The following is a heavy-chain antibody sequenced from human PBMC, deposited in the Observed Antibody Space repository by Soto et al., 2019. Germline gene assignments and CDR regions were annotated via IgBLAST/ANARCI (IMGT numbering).Heavy chain of an antibody. Sequence: SETLSLTCTVSGGSISSGDYYWSWIRQPPGKGLEWIGYIYYSGSTYYNPSLKSRVTISVDTSKNQFSLKLSSVTAANTAVYYCARFYLYGPLDYWGQGTLVTVSS. D-gene: IGHD3-10*01. J-gene: IGHJ4*02. CDR1: GGSISSGDYY. CDR2: IYYSGST. V-gene: IGHV4-30-4*01. CDR3: ARFYLYGPLDY.